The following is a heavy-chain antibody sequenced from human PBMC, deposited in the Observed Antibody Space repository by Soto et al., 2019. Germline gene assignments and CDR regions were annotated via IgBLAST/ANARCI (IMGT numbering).Heavy chain of an antibody. CDR2: IYPGDSDT. V-gene: IGHV5-51*01. CDR1: GYSFTSYW. Sequence: GESLKISCKGSGYSFTSYWIGWVRQMPGKGLEWMGIIYPGDSDTRYSPSFQGQVTISADKSISTAYLQWSSLKASDTAMYYCARRGGYCSSTSCHNWFDPWGQGTLVTAPQ. CDR3: ARRGGYCSSTSCHNWFDP. J-gene: IGHJ5*02. D-gene: IGHD2-2*01.